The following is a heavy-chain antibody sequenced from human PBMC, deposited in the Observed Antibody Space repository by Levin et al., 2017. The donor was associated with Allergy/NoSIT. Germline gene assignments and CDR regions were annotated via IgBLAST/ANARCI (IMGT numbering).Heavy chain of an antibody. V-gene: IGHV3-21*01. J-gene: IGHJ4*02. CDR2: VSRSSSYM. CDR1: GFTFSSYS. D-gene: IGHD6-19*01. Sequence: GESLKISCAASGFTFSSYSMNWVRQAPGKGLEWVSSVSRSSSYMFYADSVKGRFPISRYNATNSLYLQMNSLRAEDTAVYYCARGASSGWSITQIDYWGQGTLVTVSS. CDR3: ARGASSGWSITQIDY.